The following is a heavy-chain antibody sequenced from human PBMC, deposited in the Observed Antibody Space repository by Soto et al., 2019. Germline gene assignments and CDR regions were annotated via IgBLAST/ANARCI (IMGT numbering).Heavy chain of an antibody. Sequence: GGSLRLSCAASGFPFSSYAMSWVRQAPGKGLKWVSAISGSGGSTYYEDSEKGRFTISRDNSKNTLNLQMNSLRAVDTAVYYCAKMGGLRYFDWLLWNNWFDPWGQGTLVTVSS. CDR2: ISGSGGST. J-gene: IGHJ5*02. CDR3: AKMGGLRYFDWLLWNNWFDP. CDR1: GFPFSSYA. V-gene: IGHV3-23*01. D-gene: IGHD3-9*01.